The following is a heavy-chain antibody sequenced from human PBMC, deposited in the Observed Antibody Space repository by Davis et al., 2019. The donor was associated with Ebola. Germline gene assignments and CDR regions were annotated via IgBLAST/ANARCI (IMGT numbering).Heavy chain of an antibody. J-gene: IGHJ4*02. D-gene: IGHD6-6*01. CDR1: GVSISGGDYY. V-gene: IGHV4-30-4*01. Sequence: SETLSLTCIVSGVSISGGDYYWSWIRQPPGKGLEWIGYIYYSGSTYYNPSLKSRVTISVDTSKNQFSLKLSSVTAADTAVYYCARDFRIAARPVPGYWGQGTLVTVSS. CDR2: IYYSGST. CDR3: ARDFRIAARPVPGY.